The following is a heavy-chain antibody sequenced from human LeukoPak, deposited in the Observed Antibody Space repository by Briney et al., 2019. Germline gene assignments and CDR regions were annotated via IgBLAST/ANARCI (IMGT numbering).Heavy chain of an antibody. CDR1: GFTFSSYG. CDR3: ARAVSIVSTPDY. Sequence: GGSLRLSCAASGFTFSSYGMNWVRQAPGKGLEWVSSISSSSSYIYYADSVKGRFTISRDNAKNSLYLQMNSLRAEDTAVYYCARAVSIVSTPDYWGQGTLVTVSS. CDR2: ISSSSSYI. D-gene: IGHD2-15*01. V-gene: IGHV3-21*01. J-gene: IGHJ4*02.